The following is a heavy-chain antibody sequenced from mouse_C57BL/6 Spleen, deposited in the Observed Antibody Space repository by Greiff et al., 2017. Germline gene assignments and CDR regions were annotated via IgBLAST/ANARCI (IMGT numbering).Heavy chain of an antibody. V-gene: IGHV14-2*01. CDR1: GFNIKDYY. J-gene: IGHJ2*01. CDR3: ARRSPRRGDVDDY. D-gene: IGHD2-12*01. CDR2: IDPEDGET. Sequence: VQLQQSGAELVKPGASVKLSCTASGFNIKDYYMPWVKQRTEQGLEWIGRIDPEDGETKYAPKFQGKATITADTSSNTAYLQLSSLTSEDTAVYYCARRSPRRGDVDDYGGQGTTLTVSS.